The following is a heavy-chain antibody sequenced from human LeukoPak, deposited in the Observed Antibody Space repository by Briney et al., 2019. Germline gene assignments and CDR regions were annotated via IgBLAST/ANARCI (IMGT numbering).Heavy chain of an antibody. CDR3: ARGEIAVEFDY. D-gene: IGHD6-19*01. CDR1: GFTFSSYT. J-gene: IGHJ4*02. V-gene: IGHV3-21*06. Sequence: GGSLRLSCAASGFTFSSYTMNWVRQAPGKGLEWVSSISSSSSYIYYADSVKGRFTISRDNAKNSLYLQMNSLRAEDTAVYYCARGEIAVEFDYWGQGTLVTVSS. CDR2: ISSSSSYI.